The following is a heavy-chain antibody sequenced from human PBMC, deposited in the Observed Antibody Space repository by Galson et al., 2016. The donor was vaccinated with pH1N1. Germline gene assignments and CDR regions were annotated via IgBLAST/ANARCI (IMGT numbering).Heavy chain of an antibody. CDR1: GASVSSGDSY. D-gene: IGHD4-17*01. CDR3: ARSSYGDYVHWFDP. Sequence: TLSLTCSVSGASVSSGDSYWSWIRQHPGKGLEWIGYIYYSGSTYYNPSLKSRVSISVYTSKNQFSLKPSSVTAADTAVYYCARSSYGDYVHWFDPWGQGTLVTVSS. J-gene: IGHJ5*02. CDR2: IYYSGST. V-gene: IGHV4-31*03.